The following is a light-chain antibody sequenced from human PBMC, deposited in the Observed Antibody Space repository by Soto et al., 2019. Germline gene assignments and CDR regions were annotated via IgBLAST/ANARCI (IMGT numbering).Light chain of an antibody. V-gene: IGKV1-5*03. CDR3: QHYISYSES. Sequence: DIQMTQSPSTLSGSVGDRVTITCWASQTISSWLAWYQQKPGKAPKLLIYKASTLESGVPSRFSGSGSGTEFTLTISSLQPDDFATYYCQHYISYSESFGQRTKVELK. CDR2: KAS. CDR1: QTISSW. J-gene: IGKJ1*01.